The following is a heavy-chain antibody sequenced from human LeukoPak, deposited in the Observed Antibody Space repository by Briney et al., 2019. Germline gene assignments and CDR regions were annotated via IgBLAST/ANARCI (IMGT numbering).Heavy chain of an antibody. CDR3: AKDWGHYDILTGPNYYMDV. D-gene: IGHD3-9*01. CDR2: IRYDGSNK. Sequence: PGGSLRPSCAASGFTFSSYGMHWVRQAPGKGLEWVAFIRYDGSNKYYADSVKGRFTISRDNSKNTLYLQMNSLRAEDTAVYYCAKDWGHYDILTGPNYYMDVWGKGTTVTISS. CDR1: GFTFSSYG. J-gene: IGHJ6*03. V-gene: IGHV3-30*02.